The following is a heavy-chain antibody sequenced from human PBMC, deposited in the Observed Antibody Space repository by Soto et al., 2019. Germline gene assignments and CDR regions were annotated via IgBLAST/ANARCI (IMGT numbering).Heavy chain of an antibody. V-gene: IGHV3-23*01. J-gene: IGHJ6*02. Sequence: GGSLRLSCEVSGFTFSSYGMTWVRQAPGKGLEWVSSLSNSGDSTHYADSVKGRFTIFRDNPKSTLYLQMNSLRAEDTAVYYCAKDPALITGDEYMDVWGQGTTVTVYS. CDR1: GFTFSSYG. D-gene: IGHD1-20*01. CDR3: AKDPALITGDEYMDV. CDR2: LSNSGDST.